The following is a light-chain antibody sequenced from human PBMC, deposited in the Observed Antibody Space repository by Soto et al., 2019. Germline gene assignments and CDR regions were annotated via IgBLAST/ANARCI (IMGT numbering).Light chain of an antibody. CDR2: DAS. J-gene: IGKJ2*01. CDR1: QSVSNR. Sequence: EIVVTQSPATLSVSPGERVTLSCRASQSVSNRLAWYQQKPGQAPRLLIFDASTRATGVPARFSGSGSGTAFTLTISSLQFEDFGIYYCQQYKNWPPEYTFGQGTKLEIK. V-gene: IGKV3-15*01. CDR3: QQYKNWPPEYT.